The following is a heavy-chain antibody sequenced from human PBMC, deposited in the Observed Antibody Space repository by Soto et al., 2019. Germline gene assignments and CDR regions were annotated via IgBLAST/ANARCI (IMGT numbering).Heavy chain of an antibody. V-gene: IGHV1-8*01. J-gene: IGHJ3*02. Sequence: VSVKVCWKEPGYTFASYDIKWARQDTEQGLEWMGWMNPNSGNTGYAQKFQGRVTMTRNTSISTAYMELSSLRSEDTAVYYCARVSRFLEWLSPDAFDIWGQGTMVTVSS. CDR1: GYTFASYD. D-gene: IGHD3-3*01. CDR3: ARVSRFLEWLSPDAFDI. CDR2: MNPNSGNT.